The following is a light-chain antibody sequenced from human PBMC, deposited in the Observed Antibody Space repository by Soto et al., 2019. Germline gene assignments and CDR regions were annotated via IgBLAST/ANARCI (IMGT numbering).Light chain of an antibody. CDR2: DVS. V-gene: IGLV2-14*01. CDR1: SSDVGGYNY. CDR3: SSYTSSRGVV. J-gene: IGLJ2*01. Sequence: QSVLTQPASVSGSPGQSITLSCTGTSSDVGGYNYVSWYQQHPGKAPKLMIYDVSNRPSGVSNRFSGSKSGNTASLTISGLQAEDEADYYCSSYTSSRGVVFGGGTKLTVL.